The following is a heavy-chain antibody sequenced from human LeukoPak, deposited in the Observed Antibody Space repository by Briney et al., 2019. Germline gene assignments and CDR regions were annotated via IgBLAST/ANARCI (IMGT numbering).Heavy chain of an antibody. V-gene: IGHV4-31*03. CDR2: THYSGST. D-gene: IGHD1-7*01. CDR3: AREVNWDSATLFFDC. J-gene: IGHJ4*02. Sequence: SETLSLTCTVSGGSISSGDFYWTWIRQNPGKGLEWIGYTHYSGSTYYNPSLKSRVTISVDTSKNQFSLKLSSVAAAVTAVYYCAREVNWDSATLFFDCWGQGTLVTVSS. CDR1: GGSISSGDFY.